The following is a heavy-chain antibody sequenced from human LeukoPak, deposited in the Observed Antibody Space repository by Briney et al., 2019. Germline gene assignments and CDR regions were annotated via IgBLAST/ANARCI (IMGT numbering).Heavy chain of an antibody. CDR3: ARKPDYYGADY. V-gene: IGHV3-30-3*01. CDR1: GFTFSNYA. D-gene: IGHD3-10*01. CDR2: ISNDGSNK. J-gene: IGHJ4*02. Sequence: PGRSLRLSCAASGFTFSNYAVHWVRQAPGKGLEWVSIISNDGSNKYYADSVKGRFTISRDNAKHTLYLQMNSLRAEDTAVYYCARKPDYYGADYWGQGTLVTVSS.